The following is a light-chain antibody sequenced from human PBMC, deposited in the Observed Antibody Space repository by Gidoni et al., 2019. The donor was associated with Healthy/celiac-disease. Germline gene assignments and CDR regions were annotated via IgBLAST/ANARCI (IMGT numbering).Light chain of an antibody. CDR1: SSHIGAGYD. V-gene: IGLV1-40*01. Sequence: QSVLTQPPSVSGAPGQRVTISCTGSSSHIGAGYDVHWYQQLPGTAPKLLIYGNSNRPSGVPDRCSGSKSGTSASLAITGLQAEDEADYYCQSYDSSLSGVVFGGGTKLTVL. CDR3: QSYDSSLSGVV. CDR2: GNS. J-gene: IGLJ2*01.